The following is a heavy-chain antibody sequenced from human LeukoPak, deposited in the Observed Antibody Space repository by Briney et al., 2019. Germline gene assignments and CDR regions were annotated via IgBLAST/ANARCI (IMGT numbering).Heavy chain of an antibody. Sequence: PSGTLSLTCAVSGGSISSSNWWSWVRQPPGKGLEWIGEIYHSGSSNYYPSLKSRVTISVDKSKNHFSLKLSSVTAADTAVYYCARDHRALGVGAFDIWGQGTMVTVSS. CDR3: ARDHRALGVGAFDI. V-gene: IGHV4-4*02. CDR1: GGSISSSNW. J-gene: IGHJ3*02. CDR2: IYHSGSS. D-gene: IGHD3-16*01.